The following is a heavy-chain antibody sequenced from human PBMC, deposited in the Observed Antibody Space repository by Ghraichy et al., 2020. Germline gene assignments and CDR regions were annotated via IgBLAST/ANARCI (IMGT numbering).Heavy chain of an antibody. CDR1: GGSISSYY. Sequence: SQTLSLTCTVSGGSISSYYWSWIRQPPGKGLEWIGYIYYSGSTNYNPSLKSRVTISVDTSKNQFSLKLSSVTAADTAVYYCAREYADGSGSEHDAFDIWGQGTMVTVSS. CDR3: AREYADGSGSEHDAFDI. V-gene: IGHV4-59*01. CDR2: IYYSGST. D-gene: IGHD3-10*01. J-gene: IGHJ3*02.